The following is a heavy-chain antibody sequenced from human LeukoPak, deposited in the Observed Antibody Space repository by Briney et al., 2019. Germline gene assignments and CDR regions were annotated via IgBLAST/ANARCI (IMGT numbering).Heavy chain of an antibody. D-gene: IGHD3-10*01. CDR1: GGSISSGDYY. CDR3: ASGYYYGSGSYHYYYYYGMDV. V-gene: IGHV4-30-4*08. Sequence: SETLSLTCTVSGGSISSGDYYWSWIRQPPGKGLEWIGYIYYSGSTYYNPSLKSRVTISVDTSKNQFFLKLSSVTAADTAVYYCASGYYYGSGSYHYYYYYGMDVWGQGTTVTVSS. J-gene: IGHJ6*02. CDR2: IYYSGST.